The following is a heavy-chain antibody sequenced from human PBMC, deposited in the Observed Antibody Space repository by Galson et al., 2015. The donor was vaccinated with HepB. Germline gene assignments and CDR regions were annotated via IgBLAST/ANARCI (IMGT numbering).Heavy chain of an antibody. CDR2: ISPYNGDT. CDR1: GYTFSSYG. Sequence: SVKVSCKASGYTFSSYGISWVRQAPGQGLEWMGWISPYNGDTNYAQNLQGRVTMTTDTSTSTAYMELSSLRSDDTAVYYCAREQTAVSVARVGPNWFDPWGQGTLDTVSS. J-gene: IGHJ5*02. V-gene: IGHV1-18*01. CDR3: AREQTAVSVARVGPNWFDP. D-gene: IGHD2-2*01.